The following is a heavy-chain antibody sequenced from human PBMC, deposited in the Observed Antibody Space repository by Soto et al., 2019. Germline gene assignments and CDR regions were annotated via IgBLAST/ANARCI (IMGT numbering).Heavy chain of an antibody. CDR2: ITGSGGST. D-gene: IGHD3-10*01. CDR3: AKDGPYYGSGSFDY. CDR1: GFTFSSYA. V-gene: IGHV3-23*01. Sequence: EVQLLESGGGLVQPGGSLSLSCAASGFTFSSYAMRWVRHAPGKGLEWVSGITGSGGSTYYADSVKGRFTISRDKTKTMLYLQMNTLRVEDTAVYYCAKDGPYYGSGSFDYRGQGTLVPVSS. J-gene: IGHJ4*02.